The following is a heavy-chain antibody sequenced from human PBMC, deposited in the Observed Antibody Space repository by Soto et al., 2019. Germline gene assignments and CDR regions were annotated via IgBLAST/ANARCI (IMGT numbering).Heavy chain of an antibody. CDR2: ISGSGGST. D-gene: IGHD3-22*01. CDR3: AKALAPGYYYDSSGWSYYYYGMDV. V-gene: IGHV3-23*01. Sequence: PGGSLRLSCAASGFTFSSYAMSWVRQAPGKGLEWVSAISGSGGSTYYADSVKGRFTISRDNSKNTLYLQMNSLRAEDTAVYYCAKALAPGYYYDSSGWSYYYYGMDVWGQGTTVTVSS. CDR1: GFTFSSYA. J-gene: IGHJ6*02.